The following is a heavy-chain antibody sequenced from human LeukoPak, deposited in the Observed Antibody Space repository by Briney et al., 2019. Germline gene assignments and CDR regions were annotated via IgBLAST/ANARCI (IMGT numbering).Heavy chain of an antibody. CDR2: ISGSGENT. J-gene: IGHJ4*02. D-gene: IGHD6-13*01. CDR1: GFTFINYG. Sequence: GGSLRLSCAASGFTFINYGMSWVRQAPGKGLEWVSVISGSGENTYYADSVKGRFTISRDNFKNTLYLQMNSLRAEDTAVYYCANGAAAGTPTIGDYWGQGTLVTVAS. CDR3: ANGAAAGTPTIGDY. V-gene: IGHV3-23*01.